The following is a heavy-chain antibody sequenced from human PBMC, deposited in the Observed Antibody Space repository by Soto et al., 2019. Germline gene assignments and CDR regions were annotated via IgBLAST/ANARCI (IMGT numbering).Heavy chain of an antibody. CDR2: VSFDGTKK. D-gene: IGHD3-10*01. V-gene: IGHV3-30*18. CDR3: AKDATPILTYYLGSATYSDD. CDR1: GFTFSSYG. J-gene: IGHJ4*02. Sequence: QVQLVESGGGVVQPGRSLRVSCAASGFTFSSYGMHWVRQAPGEGLEWVAVVSFDGTKKYYIESVKGRFTISRDNAKNSLFLQMNSLRVEDRAVYYCAKDATPILTYYLGSATYSDDWGQGTLVTVSS.